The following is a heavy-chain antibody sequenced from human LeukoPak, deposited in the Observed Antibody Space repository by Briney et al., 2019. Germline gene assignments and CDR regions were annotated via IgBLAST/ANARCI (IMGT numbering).Heavy chain of an antibody. CDR3: ARDPLTGSYGVNWLDP. V-gene: IGHV3-9*01. CDR1: GFTFDDYA. D-gene: IGHD1-26*01. J-gene: IGHJ5*02. CDR2: ISWNSGSI. Sequence: GGSLRLSCAASGFTFDDYAMHWVRQAPGKGLEWVSGISWNSGSIGYADIVKGRFTISRDNSKNTVYLQMNSLRVEDTAIYYCARDPLTGSYGVNWLDPWGQGTLVTVSS.